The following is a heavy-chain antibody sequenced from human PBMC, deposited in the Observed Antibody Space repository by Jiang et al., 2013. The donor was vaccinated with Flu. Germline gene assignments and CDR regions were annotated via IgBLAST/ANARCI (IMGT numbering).Heavy chain of an antibody. CDR2: INHSGST. V-gene: IGHV4-34*01. J-gene: IGHJ5*02. D-gene: IGHD3-10*01. Sequence: LVKPSETLSLTCAVYGGSFSDYYWSWIRQPPGKGLEWIGEINHSGSTNYNPSLKSRVTISVDTSKNQFSLKLSSVTTADTAVYYCARGKLMGSYNWFDPWGQGTLVTVSS. CDR1: GGSFSDYY. CDR3: ARGKLMGSYNWFDP.